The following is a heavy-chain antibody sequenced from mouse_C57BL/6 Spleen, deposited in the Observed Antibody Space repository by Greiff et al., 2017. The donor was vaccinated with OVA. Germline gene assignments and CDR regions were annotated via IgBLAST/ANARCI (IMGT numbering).Heavy chain of an antibody. CDR3: ARMGDGYYEGIFAY. CDR2: IWTGGGT. J-gene: IGHJ3*01. D-gene: IGHD2-3*01. V-gene: IGHV2-9-1*01. CDR1: GFSLTSYA. Sequence: VKLVESGPGLVAPSQSLSITCTVSGFSLTSYAISWVRQPPGKGLEWLGVIWTGGGTNYNSALKSRLSISKDNSKSQVFLKMNSLQTDDTARYYCARMGDGYYEGIFAYWGQGTLVTVSA.